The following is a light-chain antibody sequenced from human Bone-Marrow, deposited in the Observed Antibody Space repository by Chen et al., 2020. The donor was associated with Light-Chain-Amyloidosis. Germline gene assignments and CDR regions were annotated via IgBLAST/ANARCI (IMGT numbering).Light chain of an antibody. CDR1: TSTIGGSF. CDR3: ATWDFSGSGQGV. CDR2: RDT. J-gene: IGLJ3*02. V-gene: IGLV1-47*02. Sequence: QSVLNQPPSASGTPGQRVTISCSGSTSTIGGSFIYWCRHLPGTAPKLLISRDTQRPSGVPDRFSGSKSGTSASRTISGLRSEDEAVYYCATWDFSGSGQGVFGGGTKLTV.